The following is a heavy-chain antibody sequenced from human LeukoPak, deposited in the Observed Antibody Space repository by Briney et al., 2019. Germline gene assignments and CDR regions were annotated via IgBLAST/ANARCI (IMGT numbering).Heavy chain of an antibody. CDR3: ASGHYYGSGSYPDY. CDR2: ISYDGSNK. V-gene: IGHV3-30*04. CDR1: GFTFSSYA. Sequence: QPGRSLRLSCAASGFTFSSYAMRWVRPAPGKGLEWVAVISYDGSNKYYADSVKGRFTISRDNSKNTLYLQMNSLRAEDTAVYYCASGHYYGSGSYPDYWGQGTLVTVSS. D-gene: IGHD3-10*01. J-gene: IGHJ4*02.